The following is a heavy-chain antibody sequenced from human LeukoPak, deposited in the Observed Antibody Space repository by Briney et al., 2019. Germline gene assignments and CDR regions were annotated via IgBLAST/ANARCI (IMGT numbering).Heavy chain of an antibody. CDR1: DYSISSGYY. CDR2: INHSGST. Sequence: SETLSLTCTVSDYSISSGYYWGWIRQPPGKGLEWIGEINHSGSTNYNPSLKSRVTISVDTSKNQFSLKLSSVTAADTAVYYCARRIRIVGVRPFDYWGQGTLVTVSS. V-gene: IGHV4-38-2*02. D-gene: IGHD1-26*01. CDR3: ARRIRIVGVRPFDY. J-gene: IGHJ4*02.